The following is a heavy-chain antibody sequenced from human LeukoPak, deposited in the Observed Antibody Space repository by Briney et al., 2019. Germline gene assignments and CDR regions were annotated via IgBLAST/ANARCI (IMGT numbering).Heavy chain of an antibody. J-gene: IGHJ4*02. V-gene: IGHV3-30*18. CDR3: AKSLIATRPPRY. CDR1: GFTFSSYG. CDR2: ISYDGSNK. Sequence: GRSLRLSCAASGFTFSSYGMHLVRQAPGKGLEWVAVISYDGSNKYYADSVKGRFTISRDNSKNTLYLQMNSLRAEDTAVYYCAKSLIATRPPRYWGQGTLVTVSS. D-gene: IGHD6-6*01.